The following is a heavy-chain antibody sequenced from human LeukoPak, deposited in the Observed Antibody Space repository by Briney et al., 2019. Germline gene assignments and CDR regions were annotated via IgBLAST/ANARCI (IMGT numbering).Heavy chain of an antibody. CDR2: ISSRGSIK. CDR1: GFIINTFE. J-gene: IGHJ3*02. V-gene: IGHV3-48*03. D-gene: IGHD3-10*01. Sequence: PGGSLRLSCAASGFIINTFEMNWVRQAPGKGLEWVSYISSRGSIKYYADSVKGRFTISRDNAKNSLYLQMNSLRAEDTALYYCARDRMVRGVIDAFDIWGQGTMVTVSS. CDR3: ARDRMVRGVIDAFDI.